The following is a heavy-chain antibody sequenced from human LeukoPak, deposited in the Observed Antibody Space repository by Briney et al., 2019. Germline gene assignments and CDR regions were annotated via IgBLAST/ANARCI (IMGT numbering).Heavy chain of an antibody. Sequence: GGSLRLSCAASGFTFSSYSLSWVRQAPRKGLEWVSYISSSSTTIYYADSVKGRFTISRDNAKNSLYLQMNSLRDEDTAVYYCARDSYGNSGYYYVSDYWGQGTLVTVSS. D-gene: IGHD3-22*01. V-gene: IGHV3-48*02. CDR2: ISSSSTTI. CDR1: GFTFSSYS. J-gene: IGHJ4*02. CDR3: ARDSYGNSGYYYVSDY.